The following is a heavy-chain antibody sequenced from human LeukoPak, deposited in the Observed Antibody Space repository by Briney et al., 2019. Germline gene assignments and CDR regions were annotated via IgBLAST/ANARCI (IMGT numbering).Heavy chain of an antibody. J-gene: IGHJ4*02. D-gene: IGHD2-21*02. CDR1: GYTFTIYD. V-gene: IGHV1-8*03. CDR3: ARVEVVTAFDY. CDR2: MNPNSGNT. Sequence: GASVKVSCKASGYTFTIYDINWVRQATGQGLEWMGWMNPNSGNTGYAQKFQGRVTITRNTSISTAYMELSSLRSEDTAVYYCARVEVVTAFDYWGQGTLVTVSS.